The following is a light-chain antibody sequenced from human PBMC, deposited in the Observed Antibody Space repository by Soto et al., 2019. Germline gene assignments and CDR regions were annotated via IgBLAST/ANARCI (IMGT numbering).Light chain of an antibody. J-gene: IGLJ3*02. CDR1: SSDVGGYNY. Sequence: QSALTQPASVSGSPGQSITISCTGTSSDVGGYNYVSWYQQYPGKAPKLMIYEVSNRFSGVSNRFSGSKSGNTASLTISGLQAEDEADYYCSSYTSSITWVFGGGTKLTVL. CDR2: EVS. V-gene: IGLV2-14*01. CDR3: SSYTSSITWV.